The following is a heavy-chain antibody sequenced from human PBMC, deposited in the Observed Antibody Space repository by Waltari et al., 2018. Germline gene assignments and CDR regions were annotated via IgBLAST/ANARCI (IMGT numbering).Heavy chain of an antibody. J-gene: IGHJ4*02. CDR1: GGSISNSNW. CDR2: IYHSGST. D-gene: IGHD3-16*02. Sequence: QVQLQASGPGLVKPSGTLSLTCAVSGGSISNSNWWSWVRQPPGKGLEWIGEIYHSGSTNYNPSLKSRVTMSVDKAKNQFSLKLISVTAADTAVYYCARAGLPMITFGGVIVPPHFDYWGQGTLVTVSS. CDR3: ARAGLPMITFGGVIVPPHFDY. V-gene: IGHV4-4*02.